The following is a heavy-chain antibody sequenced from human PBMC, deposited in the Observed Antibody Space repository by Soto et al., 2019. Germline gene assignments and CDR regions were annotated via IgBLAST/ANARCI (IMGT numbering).Heavy chain of an antibody. D-gene: IGHD1-1*01. J-gene: IGHJ4*02. Sequence: PGGSLRLSCAASGFTFSSYCMHWVRQAPGKGLEWVAVISYDGSNKYYADSVKGRFTISRDNSKNTLYLQMNSLRAEDTAVYYCAKEGTNTLYYFDYWGQGTLVTVSS. CDR3: AKEGTNTLYYFDY. CDR2: ISYDGSNK. CDR1: GFTFSSYC. V-gene: IGHV3-30*18.